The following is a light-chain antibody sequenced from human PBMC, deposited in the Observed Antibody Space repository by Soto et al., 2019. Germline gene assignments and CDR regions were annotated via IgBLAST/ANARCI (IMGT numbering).Light chain of an antibody. Sequence: EIVLTQSPATLSLSPGERATLSCRASQSVSSYLARYQQKPGQPPRLLIYGASNRATGIPARFSGSGSGTDFTLTISSLEPEDSAVYYCLQRSNWLTFGGGTKVEIK. CDR2: GAS. CDR3: LQRSNWLT. V-gene: IGKV3-11*01. J-gene: IGKJ4*01. CDR1: QSVSSY.